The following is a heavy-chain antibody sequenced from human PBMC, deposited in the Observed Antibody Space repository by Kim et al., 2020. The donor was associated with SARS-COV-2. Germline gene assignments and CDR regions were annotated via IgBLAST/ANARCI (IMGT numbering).Heavy chain of an antibody. D-gene: IGHD2-21*02. CDR3: TGDCGGDCHWFDP. J-gene: IGHJ5*02. Sequence: GGSLRLSCTASGFMFSSYEMNWVRQAPGKGLEWISYISGSGSVRSYADSVKGRFTISRDNARYSVYLQMNSLRAEDSAVYYCTGDCGGDCHWFDPWGQGTLVTVSS. V-gene: IGHV3-48*03. CDR1: GFMFSSYE. CDR2: ISGSGSVR.